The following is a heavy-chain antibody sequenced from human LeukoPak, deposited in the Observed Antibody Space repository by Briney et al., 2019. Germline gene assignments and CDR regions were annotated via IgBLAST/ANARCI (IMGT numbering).Heavy chain of an antibody. J-gene: IGHJ4*02. V-gene: IGHV4-59*01. CDR1: GGSISSYY. CDR2: IYYSGST. D-gene: IGHD3-22*01. Sequence: SETLSLTCTVSGGSISSYYWSWIRQPPGKGLEWIGSIYYSGSTNYNPSLKSRVTISVDTSKNQFSLKLSSVTAADTAVYYCARASYSYDINGWVPFDYWGQGTLVTVSS. CDR3: ARASYSYDINGWVPFDY.